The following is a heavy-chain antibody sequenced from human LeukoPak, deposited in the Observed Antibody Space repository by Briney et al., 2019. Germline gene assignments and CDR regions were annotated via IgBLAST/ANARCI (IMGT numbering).Heavy chain of an antibody. J-gene: IGHJ4*02. CDR1: GFTVSSNY. CDR3: AGFSKRDGYNRNFDY. CDR2: IYSGGST. V-gene: IGHV3-66*02. D-gene: IGHD5-24*01. Sequence: GGSLRLSCAASGFTVSSNYMSWVRQAPGKGLEWVSVIYSGGSTYYADSVKGRFTIPRHNPKNTLYLQMNSLRPEDTAVYYCAGFSKRDGYNRNFDYWGQGTLVTVSS.